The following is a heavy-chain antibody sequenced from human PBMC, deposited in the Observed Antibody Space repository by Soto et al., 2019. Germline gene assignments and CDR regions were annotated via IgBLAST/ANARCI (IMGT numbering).Heavy chain of an antibody. CDR3: ARADSQHSSGYLLRY. D-gene: IGHD3-22*01. V-gene: IGHV1-69*01. Sequence: QVQLVQSGAEVKKPGSSVKVSCKASGGTFSSYAISWGRQALGQGLVWMGGIIPIFGTANYAQKFQGRVTITADESKSTAYMELSSLRSEDTAVYYCARADSQHSSGYLLRYWGQGTLVTVSS. J-gene: IGHJ4*02. CDR2: IIPIFGTA. CDR1: GGTFSSYA.